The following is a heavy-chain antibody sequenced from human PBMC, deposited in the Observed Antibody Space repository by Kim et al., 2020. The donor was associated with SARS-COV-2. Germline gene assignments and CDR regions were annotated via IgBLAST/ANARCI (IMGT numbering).Heavy chain of an antibody. CDR2: IIPIFGTA. J-gene: IGHJ5*02. CDR3: ARDRLTLLWFGEEQFDT. CDR1: GGTFSSYA. Sequence: PSVKVSCKASGGTFSSYAISWVRQAPGQGLEWMGGIIPIFGTANYAQKFQGRVTITADESTSTAYMELSSLRSEDTAVYYCARDRLTLLWFGEEQFDTWGQGTLVTVSS. V-gene: IGHV1-69*13. D-gene: IGHD3-10*01.